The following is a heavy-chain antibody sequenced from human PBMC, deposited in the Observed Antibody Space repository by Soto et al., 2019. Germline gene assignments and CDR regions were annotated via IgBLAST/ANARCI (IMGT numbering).Heavy chain of an antibody. J-gene: IGHJ6*02. CDR1: GYSFTSYW. CDR3: AGTLAAADFYYYYGMDV. D-gene: IGHD6-13*01. Sequence: GESLKISCKCSGYSFTSYWISWVRQMPGKGLEWMGRIDPSDSYTNYSPSFQGHVTISADKSISTAYLQWSSLKASDTAMYYCAGTLAAADFYYYYGMDVWGQGTTVTVSS. V-gene: IGHV5-10-1*01. CDR2: IDPSDSYT.